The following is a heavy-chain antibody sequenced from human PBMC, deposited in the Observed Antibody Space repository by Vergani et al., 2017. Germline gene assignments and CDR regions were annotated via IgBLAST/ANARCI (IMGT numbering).Heavy chain of an antibody. CDR1: GFTFSSYA. Sequence: EVQLLESGGGLVQPGGSLRLSCAASGFTFSSYAMSWVRQAPGKGLEWVSAISGSGGSTYYADSVKCRFTISRDNSKNTLYLQMNSLRAEDTAVYYCAKAGYCSSTSCPTNYYYYYMDVWGKGTTVTVSS. V-gene: IGHV3-23*01. J-gene: IGHJ6*03. CDR3: AKAGYCSSTSCPTNYYYYYMDV. D-gene: IGHD2-2*01. CDR2: ISGSGGST.